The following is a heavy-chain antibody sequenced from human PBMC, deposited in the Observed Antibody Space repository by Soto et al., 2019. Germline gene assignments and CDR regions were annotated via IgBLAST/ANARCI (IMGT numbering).Heavy chain of an antibody. Sequence: PSETLSLTCAVYGGSFSGYYWSWIRQPPGKGLEWIGEINHSGSTNYNPSLKSRVTISVDTSKNQFSLKLGSVTAADTAVYYCARGRKGWDYPLDYYYYYYGMDVWGQGTTVTVSS. CDR3: ARGRKGWDYPLDYYYYYYGMDV. CDR2: INHSGST. CDR1: GGSFSGYY. V-gene: IGHV4-34*01. D-gene: IGHD1-26*01. J-gene: IGHJ6*02.